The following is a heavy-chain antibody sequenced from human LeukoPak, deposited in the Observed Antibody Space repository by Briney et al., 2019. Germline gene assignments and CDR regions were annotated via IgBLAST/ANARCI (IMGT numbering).Heavy chain of an antibody. D-gene: IGHD3-22*01. Sequence: SSETLSLTCAVYGGSFSGYYWSWIRQPPGKGLEWIGEINHSGSTNYNPSLKSRVTISVDTSKNQFSLKLSSVTAADTAVYYCARAPSYYYDSSGYYIYYYYYYMDVWGKGTTVTVSS. J-gene: IGHJ6*03. CDR2: INHSGST. CDR1: GGSFSGYY. V-gene: IGHV4-34*01. CDR3: ARAPSYYYDSSGYYIYYYYYYMDV.